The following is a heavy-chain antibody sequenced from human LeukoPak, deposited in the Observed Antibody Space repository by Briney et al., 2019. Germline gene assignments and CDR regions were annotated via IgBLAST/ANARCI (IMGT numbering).Heavy chain of an antibody. D-gene: IGHD3-10*01. CDR1: GYTFTSYY. J-gene: IGHJ4*02. V-gene: IGHV1-46*01. CDR3: AASGDDYYGSGRFDY. Sequence: GASAKVSCKASGYTFTSYYMHWVRQAPGQGLEWMGIINPSGGSASYAQKFQGRVTMTRDTSTSTVYMELSSLRSEDTAVYYCAASGDDYYGSGRFDYWGQGTLVTVSS. CDR2: INPSGGSA.